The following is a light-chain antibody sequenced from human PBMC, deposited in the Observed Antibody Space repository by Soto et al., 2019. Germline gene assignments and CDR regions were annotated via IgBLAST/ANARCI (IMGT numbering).Light chain of an antibody. CDR2: AAS. V-gene: IGKV1-6*01. CDR1: QSLXNP. J-gene: IGKJ3*01. Sequence: THSPSALSASARDSLTISCRASQSLXNPLVWYQQKPGKPPKTLXYAASNLQSGGPPRCSGSGSGTEVTLAISRMQPEDSSTYYCLQDINAPCPFAHGAIGDIK. CDR3: LQDINAPCP.